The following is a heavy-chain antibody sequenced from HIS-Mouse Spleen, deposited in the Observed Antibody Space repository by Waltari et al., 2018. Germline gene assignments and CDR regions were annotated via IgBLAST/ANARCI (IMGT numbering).Heavy chain of an antibody. CDR2: IYTSGST. V-gene: IGHV4-4*07. CDR1: GGSLSSYY. CDR3: ARDFHDFWSGYYGGDKKHDAFDI. Sequence: QVQLQESGPGLVKPSETLSLTCTVSGGSLSSYYWSWIRQPAGRGRPWCGRIYTSGSTNYNPSLKSRVTMSVDTSKNQFSLKLSSVTAADTAVYYCARDFHDFWSGYYGGDKKHDAFDIWGQGTMVTVSS. D-gene: IGHD3-3*01. J-gene: IGHJ3*02.